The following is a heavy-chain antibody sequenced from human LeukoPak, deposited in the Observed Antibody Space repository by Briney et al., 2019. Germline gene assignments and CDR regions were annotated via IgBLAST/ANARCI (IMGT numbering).Heavy chain of an antibody. CDR1: GYTFTTYW. V-gene: IGHV5-51*01. CDR2: IYPGDSDT. Sequence: GESLKISCKGSGYTFTTYWIGWVRQMPGKGLEWMGIIYPGDSDTRYSPSFQSQVTISADKSISTAYLQWSSLKASDTAMYYCARHDESTAAAAQGWFDPWGQGTLVTVSS. J-gene: IGHJ5*02. CDR3: ARHDESTAAAAQGWFDP. D-gene: IGHD6-13*01.